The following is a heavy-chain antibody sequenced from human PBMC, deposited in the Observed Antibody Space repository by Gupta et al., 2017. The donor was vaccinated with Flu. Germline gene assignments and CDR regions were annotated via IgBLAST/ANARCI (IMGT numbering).Heavy chain of an antibody. J-gene: IGHJ4*02. V-gene: IGHV3-30*18. CDR2: ISYDGMNQ. Sequence: SYAMHWVRQAPGKGLEWVAVISYDGMNQYYAHSVSGRFTISRDISNNTLYLQMNSLRAEDTAVYYCAKESGGHSEIDYWGQGTPVTVSA. CDR3: AKESGGHSEIDY. CDR1: SYA. D-gene: IGHD2-21*02.